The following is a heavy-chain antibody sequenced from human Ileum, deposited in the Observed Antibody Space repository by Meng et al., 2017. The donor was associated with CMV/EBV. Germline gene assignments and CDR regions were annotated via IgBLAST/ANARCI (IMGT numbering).Heavy chain of an antibody. J-gene: IGHJ6*02. V-gene: IGHV1-46*01. Sequence: ASAKVSCKASGYTFTSYYMHWVRQAPGQGLEWMGIINPSGGSTSYAQKFQGRVTMTRDTSTSTAYIELSSLRSENTAVYYCARELVVPTAILYYGMDVWGQGTTVTVSS. CDR2: INPSGGST. CDR1: GYTFTSYY. CDR3: ARELVVPTAILYYGMDV. D-gene: IGHD2-2*01.